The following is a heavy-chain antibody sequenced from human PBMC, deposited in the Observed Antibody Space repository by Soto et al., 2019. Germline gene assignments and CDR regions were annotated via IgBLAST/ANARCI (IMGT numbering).Heavy chain of an antibody. J-gene: IGHJ4*02. V-gene: IGHV1-2*07. CDR3: AREKRARRAQRSSWQWRHY. Sequence: QVQLVQSGAEVKKPGASVKVSCKASGYTLTGYYMHWVRQAPGQGLEWLGWINPNTGVTKYAHDFQGRVTMTRDTSISTTYMELSRLRSDDTAVYYCAREKRARRAQRSSWQWRHYWGQGTLVTVSS. CDR2: INPNTGVT. D-gene: IGHD6-13*01. CDR1: GYTLTGYY.